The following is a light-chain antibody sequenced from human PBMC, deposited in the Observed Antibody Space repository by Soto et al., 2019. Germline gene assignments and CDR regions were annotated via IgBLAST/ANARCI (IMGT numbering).Light chain of an antibody. V-gene: IGKV3-20*01. J-gene: IGKJ4*01. CDR3: QQYGDSVT. CDR2: GTS. Sequence: EIVLTQSPGTLSLSPGERATLSCRASQSISDIYLAWQQQRPGQAPRLLIYGTSSRATGIPDRFSGSGSGTDFTLTISRLEPEDFALYYCQQYGDSVTFGGGTKVAIK. CDR1: QSISDIY.